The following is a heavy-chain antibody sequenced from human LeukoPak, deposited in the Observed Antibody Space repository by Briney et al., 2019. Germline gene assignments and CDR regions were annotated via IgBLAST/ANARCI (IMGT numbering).Heavy chain of an antibody. Sequence: ASVKVSCKASGYTFTSYGISWVRQAPGQGLEWMGWISAYNGNTNYAQKLQGRVTMTTDTSTSTAYMELRSLRSDDTAVYYCARLAYCGGDCYSPYYFDYWGQGTLVTVSS. CDR1: GYTFTSYG. V-gene: IGHV1-18*01. D-gene: IGHD2-21*02. CDR2: ISAYNGNT. J-gene: IGHJ4*02. CDR3: ARLAYCGGDCYSPYYFDY.